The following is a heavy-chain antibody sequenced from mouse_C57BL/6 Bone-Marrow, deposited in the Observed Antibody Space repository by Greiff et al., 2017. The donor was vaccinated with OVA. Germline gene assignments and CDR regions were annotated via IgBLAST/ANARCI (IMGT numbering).Heavy chain of an antibody. CDR1: GFTFSSYA. CDR3: ARRDYGSGFDY. J-gene: IGHJ2*01. Sequence: VKLMESGGGLVKPGGSLKLSCAASGFTFSSYAMSWVRQTPEKRLEWVATISDGGSYTYYPDNVKGRFTISRDNAKNNLYLQMSHLKSEDTALYYCARRDYGSGFDYWGQGTTLTVSS. D-gene: IGHD1-1*01. V-gene: IGHV5-4*03. CDR2: ISDGGSYT.